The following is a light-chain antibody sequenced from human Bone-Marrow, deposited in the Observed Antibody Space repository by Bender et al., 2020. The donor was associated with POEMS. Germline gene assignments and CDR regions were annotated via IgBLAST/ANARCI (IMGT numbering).Light chain of an antibody. CDR3: QSYDNTLSDSV. J-gene: IGLJ2*01. Sequence: QSALTQPPSASGSPGQLVTISCTGTSSDVGGYKYVSWYQQHPGKAPKLMIYEVSKRPSGVPDRFSGSKSGNTASLTVSGLQAEDEADYYCQSYDNTLSDSVFGGGTKVTVL. CDR2: EVS. V-gene: IGLV2-8*01. CDR1: SSDVGGYKY.